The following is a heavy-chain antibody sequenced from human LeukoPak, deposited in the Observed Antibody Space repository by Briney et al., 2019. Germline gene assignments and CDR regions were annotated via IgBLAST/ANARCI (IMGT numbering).Heavy chain of an antibody. CDR2: INHSGST. Sequence: PSETLSLTCTVSGGSISSYYWSWIRQPPGKGLEWIGEINHSGSTNYNPSLKSRVTISVDTSKNQFSLKLSSVTAADTAVYYCARGGVVPAAIDYWGQGTLVTVSS. CDR1: GGSISSYY. J-gene: IGHJ4*02. D-gene: IGHD2-2*01. V-gene: IGHV4-34*01. CDR3: ARGGVVPAAIDY.